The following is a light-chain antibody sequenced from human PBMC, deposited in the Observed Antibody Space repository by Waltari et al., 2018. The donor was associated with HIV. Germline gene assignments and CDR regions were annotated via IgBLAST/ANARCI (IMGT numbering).Light chain of an antibody. CDR1: QTVNNNF. Sequence: EIVLAQSPGTLSLSPGETATLSCRASQTVNNNFFSWYQQRSGQAPMLLIYGVSSRATGIPNRFSGSGSGTDFTLTISRLEPEDFAVYYCQHYGGSPLYTFGQGTKLEMK. J-gene: IGKJ2*01. CDR3: QHYGGSPLYT. V-gene: IGKV3-20*01. CDR2: GVS.